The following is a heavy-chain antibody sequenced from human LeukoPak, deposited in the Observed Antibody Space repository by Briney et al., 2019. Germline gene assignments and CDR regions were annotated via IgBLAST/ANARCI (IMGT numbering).Heavy chain of an antibody. CDR1: GGSISSGGYY. J-gene: IGHJ4*02. Sequence: SETLSLTCTVSGGSISSGGYYWSWIPQHPGKGLEWIGYIYYSGSTYYNPSLKSRVTISVDTSKNQFSLKLSSVTAADTAVYYCAREGGYCSSTSCYHPAFDYWGQGTLVTVSS. V-gene: IGHV4-31*03. CDR2: IYYSGST. D-gene: IGHD2-2*01. CDR3: AREGGYCSSTSCYHPAFDY.